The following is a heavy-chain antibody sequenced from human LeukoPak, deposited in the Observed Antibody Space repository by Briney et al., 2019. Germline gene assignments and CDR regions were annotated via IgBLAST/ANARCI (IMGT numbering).Heavy chain of an antibody. D-gene: IGHD6-13*01. CDR2: IYYSGST. Sequence: TSETLSFTCTVSGSSIRSSSYYWGWIRQPPGKGLEWTGSIYYSGSTYYKPSLNSRVTISVDTSKTQFSLKLSSVTAADTAVYYCANTPLAAAGSPSAPFDPWGQGTLVTVSS. V-gene: IGHV4-39*01. CDR1: GSSIRSSSYY. CDR3: ANTPLAAAGSPSAPFDP. J-gene: IGHJ5*02.